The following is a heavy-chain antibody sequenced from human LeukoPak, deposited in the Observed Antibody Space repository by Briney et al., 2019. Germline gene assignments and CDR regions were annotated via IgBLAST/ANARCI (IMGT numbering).Heavy chain of an antibody. CDR2: MNQNGIT. V-gene: IGHV4-34*01. D-gene: IGHD5-18*01. CDR1: GGSLSGYY. Sequence: PSETLSLTCGVSGGSLSGYYWSWIRQSPGKGLEWIGEMNQNGITKYNPSLKSRVTISVDTSKNQFSLKLSSVTAADTAVYFCARLTNRRRMMESWLETNYFDPWGQGTLVTVSS. J-gene: IGHJ5*02. CDR3: ARLTNRRRMMESWLETNYFDP.